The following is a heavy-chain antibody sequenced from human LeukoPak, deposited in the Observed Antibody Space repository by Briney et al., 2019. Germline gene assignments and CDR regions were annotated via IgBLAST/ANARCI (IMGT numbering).Heavy chain of an antibody. CDR3: AKDRYYFEY. CDR1: GFTFDDYA. CDR2: ISWNSGSV. V-gene: IGHV3-9*01. Sequence: GGSLRLSCAASGFTFDDYAMHWVRQAPGKGLEWASGISWNSGSVGYADSVKGRFTISRDNAKNSLYLQMSSLRAEDTAVYYCAKDRYYFEYWGQGTLVTVSS. J-gene: IGHJ4*02.